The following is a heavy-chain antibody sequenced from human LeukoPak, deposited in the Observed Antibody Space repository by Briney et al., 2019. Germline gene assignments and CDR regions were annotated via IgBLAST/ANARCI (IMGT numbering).Heavy chain of an antibody. V-gene: IGHV3-30-3*01. CDR3: ARDVDKRMDY. J-gene: IGHJ4*02. D-gene: IGHD5-12*01. CDR1: GFTFSSYA. Sequence: GGSLRLSCAASGFTFSSYAMHWVRQAPGKGLEWVAVISYDGSNKYYADSVKGRFTISRDNSKNTLYLQMNSLRAEDTAVYYCARDVDKRMDYWGQGTLVTVSS. CDR2: ISYDGSNK.